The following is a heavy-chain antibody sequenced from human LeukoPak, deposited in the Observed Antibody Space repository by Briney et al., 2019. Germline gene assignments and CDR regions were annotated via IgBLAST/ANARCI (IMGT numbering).Heavy chain of an antibody. Sequence: ASVKVSCKASGYDFTKYAVQWVRQAPGQRLEWMGWIDAGNGRTKYSQDFQGRVTITRDTSASIAYMGLSSLRSDDMAVYYCARGNGSGSRGDYYYYMDVWGKGTTVTISS. V-gene: IGHV1-3*03. CDR1: GYDFTKYA. J-gene: IGHJ6*03. D-gene: IGHD3-10*01. CDR2: IDAGNGRT. CDR3: ARGNGSGSRGDYYYYMDV.